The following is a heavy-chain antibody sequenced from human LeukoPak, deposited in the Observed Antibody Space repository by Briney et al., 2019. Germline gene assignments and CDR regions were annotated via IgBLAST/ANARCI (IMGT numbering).Heavy chain of an antibody. CDR3: ARTFWSGYYIDWFDP. D-gene: IGHD3-3*01. J-gene: IGHJ5*02. CDR2: IYGSGST. V-gene: IGHV4-31*03. CDR1: GGSISSGGYY. Sequence: PSQTLSLTCTVSGGSISSGGYYWSWLRQHPGKGREWIGYIYGSGSTYYNPSLMSRVTISVDTSKYQFSLKLSSVTAADTAVYYCARTFWSGYYIDWFDPWGQGTLVTVSS.